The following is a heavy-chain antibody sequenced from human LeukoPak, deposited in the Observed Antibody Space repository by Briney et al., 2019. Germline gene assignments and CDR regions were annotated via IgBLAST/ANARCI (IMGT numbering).Heavy chain of an antibody. Sequence: ASVKVSCKASGYTFTSYYMHWVRQAPGQGLEWMGIINPSGGSTSYAQKFQGRVTMTRDTSTSTVYMELSSLRSEDTAVYYCARDPQIGYSYGYSFDYWGQGTLVTVSS. V-gene: IGHV1-46*01. CDR3: ARDPQIGYSYGYSFDY. J-gene: IGHJ4*02. CDR1: GYTFTSYY. D-gene: IGHD5-18*01. CDR2: INPSGGST.